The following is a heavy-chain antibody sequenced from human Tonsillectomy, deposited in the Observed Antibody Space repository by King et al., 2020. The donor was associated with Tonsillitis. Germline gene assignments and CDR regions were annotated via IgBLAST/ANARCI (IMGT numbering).Heavy chain of an antibody. D-gene: IGHD3-10*01. CDR1: GVSISSGGYY. Sequence: QLQESCPGLVKPSQTLSLTCTVSGVSISSGGYYWSWIRQHPGKGLEWVGHIYYSGSTYYNPSLKSRVTISVNTSKKQFSLKLCSVTAADTAVYYCARMGYYGSGSYRYYFDYWGQGTLVTVSS. J-gene: IGHJ4*02. V-gene: IGHV4-31*03. CDR2: IYYSGST. CDR3: ARMGYYGSGSYRYYFDY.